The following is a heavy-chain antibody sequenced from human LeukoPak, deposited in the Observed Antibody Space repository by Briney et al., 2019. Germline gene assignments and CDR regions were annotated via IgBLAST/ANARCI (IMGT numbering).Heavy chain of an antibody. CDR1: GFAFSSYA. CDR3: AKDGSHFDSSGYYG. D-gene: IGHD3-22*01. J-gene: IGHJ4*02. V-gene: IGHV3-23*01. Sequence: GGSLRLSCAASGFAFSSYAMSWVRQAPGKGLEWVSAISGSGGSTYHADSVKGRFTISRDNSKNTLYLQMNSLRAEDTAVYYCAKDGSHFDSSGYYGWGQGTLVTVSS. CDR2: ISGSGGST.